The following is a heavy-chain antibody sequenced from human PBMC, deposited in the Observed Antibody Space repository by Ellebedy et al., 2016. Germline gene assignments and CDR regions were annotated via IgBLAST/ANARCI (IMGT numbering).Heavy chain of an antibody. V-gene: IGHV3-66*01. D-gene: IGHD6-19*01. CDR3: ARDPVVSSGWEFDY. J-gene: IGHJ4*02. CDR2: IYSGGTT. CDR1: GFTVSSNY. Sequence: GGSLRLXXAASGFTVSSNYMSWVRQAPGKGLEWVSVIYSGGTTYYADSVKGRFTISRDNSKNTVYLQMNSLRAEDTAVYYCARDPVVSSGWEFDYWGQGTVVTVSS.